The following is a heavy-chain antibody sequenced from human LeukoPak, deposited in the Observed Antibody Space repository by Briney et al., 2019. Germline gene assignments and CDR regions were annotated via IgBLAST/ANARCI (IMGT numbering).Heavy chain of an antibody. D-gene: IGHD3-10*01. V-gene: IGHV4-34*01. CDR2: INHSGST. CDR3: ARGSTMVRGVIIANGRSGFDY. CDR1: GGSFSGNY. Sequence: SSETLSLTCAVYGGSFSGNYWSWIRQPPGKGLEWIGEINHSGSTNYNPSLKSRVTISVDTSKNQFSLKLSSVTAADTAVYYCARGSTMVRGVIIANGRSGFDYWGQGTLVTVSS. J-gene: IGHJ4*02.